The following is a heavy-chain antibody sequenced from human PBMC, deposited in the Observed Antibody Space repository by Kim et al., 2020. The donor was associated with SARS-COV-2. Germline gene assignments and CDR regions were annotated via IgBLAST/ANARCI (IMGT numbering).Heavy chain of an antibody. CDR1: GFTFSNDW. CDR3: TTDASPVYGDCTY. V-gene: IGHV3-15*01. J-gene: IGHJ4*02. CDR2: IKSNTDGGTT. D-gene: IGHD4-17*01. Sequence: GGSLRLSCAASGFTFSNDWMRWVRQAPGKGLEWVGGIKSNTDGGTTDYAAPVYGSFTISRDDSKKTLYLQMNSLKTEDTAVYYCTTDASPVYGDCTYWGRGTLATVSS.